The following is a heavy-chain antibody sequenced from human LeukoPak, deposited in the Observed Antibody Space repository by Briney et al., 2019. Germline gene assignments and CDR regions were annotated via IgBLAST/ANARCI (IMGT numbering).Heavy chain of an antibody. CDR2: IYYSGTT. CDR1: GASFTSNY. Sequence: SETLSLTCTVSGASFTSNYWSWIRQPPGKGLECIVYIYYSGTTTYNPSLERRVTMSVDMSKTQFSLRLDPVTAPHTAVYYCARLDCGGDCYVDYWGQATLVTVSP. CDR3: ARLDCGGDCYVDY. D-gene: IGHD2-21*02. V-gene: IGHV4-59*08. J-gene: IGHJ4*02.